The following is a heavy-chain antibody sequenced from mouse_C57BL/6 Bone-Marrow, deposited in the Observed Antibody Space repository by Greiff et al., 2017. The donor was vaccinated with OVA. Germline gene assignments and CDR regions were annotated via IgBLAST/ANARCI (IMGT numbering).Heavy chain of an antibody. D-gene: IGHD2-3*01. V-gene: IGHV1-69*01. J-gene: IGHJ1*03. CDR1: GYTFTSYW. CDR2: IDPSDSYT. Sequence: QVQLQQPGAELVMPGASVKLSCKASGYTFTSYWMHWVKQRPGHGLEWIGEIDPSDSYTNYNQKFKGKSTLTVDKSSSTAYMQLSSLTSEDSAVYYCARADGYYRYFDVWGTGTTVTVSS. CDR3: ARADGYYRYFDV.